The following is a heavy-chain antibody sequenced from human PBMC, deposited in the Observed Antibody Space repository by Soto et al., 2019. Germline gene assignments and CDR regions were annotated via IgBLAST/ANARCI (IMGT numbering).Heavy chain of an antibody. J-gene: IGHJ4*02. CDR1: GGSISSSNW. CDR2: IYHSGST. Sequence: PSETLSLTCAVSGGSISSSNWWSWVRQPPGKRLEWIGEIYHSGSTNYNPSLKSRVTISVDKSKNQFSLNLSSVTAADTAVYYCARLSRGAAAGFDYWGQGTLVTVSS. D-gene: IGHD6-13*01. V-gene: IGHV4-4*02. CDR3: ARLSRGAAAGFDY.